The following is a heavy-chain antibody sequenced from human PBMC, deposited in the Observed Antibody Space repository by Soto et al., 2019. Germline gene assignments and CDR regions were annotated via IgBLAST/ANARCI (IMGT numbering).Heavy chain of an antibody. CDR1: GFTFSSYS. CDR2: ISSSSYI. Sequence: GGSLRLSCAASGFTFSSYSTNWVRQAPGKGLEWVSSISSSSYIYYADSVKGRFTISRDNAKNSLYLQMNSLRAEDTAVYYCARTPGIAAPYYGMDVWGQGTTVTVSS. J-gene: IGHJ6*02. D-gene: IGHD6-13*01. V-gene: IGHV3-21*01. CDR3: ARTPGIAAPYYGMDV.